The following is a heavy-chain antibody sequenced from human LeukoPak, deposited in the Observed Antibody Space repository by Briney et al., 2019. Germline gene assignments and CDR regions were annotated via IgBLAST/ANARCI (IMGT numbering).Heavy chain of an antibody. D-gene: IGHD6-13*01. Sequence: GGSLRLSCAASGFTFSSYGMHWVRQAPGKGLEWVAFIRYDGSDKYYADSVKGRFILSRDNSRNTLSLEMNSLRAEDTAVYYCAKDHVGTWSAQDYWGQGTLVTVSS. CDR1: GFTFSSYG. CDR2: IRYDGSDK. J-gene: IGHJ4*02. V-gene: IGHV3-30*02. CDR3: AKDHVGTWSAQDY.